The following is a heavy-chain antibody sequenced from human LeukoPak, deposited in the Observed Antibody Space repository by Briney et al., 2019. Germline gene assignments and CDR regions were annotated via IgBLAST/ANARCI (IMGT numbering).Heavy chain of an antibody. D-gene: IGHD6-13*01. CDR3: ARVGVLSSSWLLY. V-gene: IGHV3-48*03. CDR2: ISSRGGTI. CDR1: GFTFSSYE. Sequence: PRGSLRLSCAASGFTFSSYEMNWVRQAPGRGLEWVSSISSRGGTIYYADSVKGRFTISRDNAKNSLYLQMNSLRAEDTAFYYCARVGVLSSSWLLYWGQGTLVTVSS. J-gene: IGHJ4*02.